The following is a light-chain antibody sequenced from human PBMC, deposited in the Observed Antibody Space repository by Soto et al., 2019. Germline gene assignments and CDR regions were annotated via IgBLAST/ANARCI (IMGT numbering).Light chain of an antibody. Sequence: EIVLTQSPGTLSLSPGERATLSCRASQTLSSSYLVWYQQKPDQAPRLLIYGASSRATGIPDRFSGSGSGTDFTLTISRLEPEDCAVYYCQQYAGSRSTFGGGTKVEIK. CDR1: QTLSSSY. J-gene: IGKJ4*01. CDR2: GAS. CDR3: QQYAGSRST. V-gene: IGKV3-20*01.